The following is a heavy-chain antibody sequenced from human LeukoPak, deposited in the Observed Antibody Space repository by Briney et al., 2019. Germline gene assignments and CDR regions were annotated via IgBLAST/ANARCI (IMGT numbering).Heavy chain of an antibody. CDR2: INHSGST. D-gene: IGHD3-22*01. V-gene: IGHV4-34*01. J-gene: IGHJ3*02. Sequence: PSETLSLTCAVYGGSFSGYYWSWIRQPPGKGLEWIGDINHSGSTNYNPSPKSRVTISVDTSKNQFSLKLSSVTAAGTAVYYCRGLDSSGYYSFDAFDIWGQGTMVTVSS. CDR1: GGSFSGYY. CDR3: RGLDSSGYYSFDAFDI.